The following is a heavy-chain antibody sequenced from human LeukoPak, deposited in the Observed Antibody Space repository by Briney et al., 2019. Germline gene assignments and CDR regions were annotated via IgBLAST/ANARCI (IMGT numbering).Heavy chain of an antibody. D-gene: IGHD1-26*01. Sequence: GGSLRLSCAASGFTFSSYGMSWVRQAPGKGLEWVSAISGSGGSTYYADSAKGRFTISRDNAKNSLYLQMNSLRAEDTAVYYCARGIDFMDVWGKGTTVTVSS. CDR3: ARGIDFMDV. V-gene: IGHV3-23*01. J-gene: IGHJ6*03. CDR2: ISGSGGST. CDR1: GFTFSSYG.